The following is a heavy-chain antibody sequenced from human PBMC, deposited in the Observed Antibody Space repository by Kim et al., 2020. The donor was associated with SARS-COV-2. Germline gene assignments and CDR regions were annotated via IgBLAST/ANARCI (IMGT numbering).Heavy chain of an antibody. Sequence: SETLSLTCTVSGGSISSYYWSWIRQPPGKGLEWIGYIYYSGSTNYNPSLKSRVTISVDTSKNQFSLKLSSVTAADTAVYYCARVVLGLRRGWFDPWGQGTLVTVSS. J-gene: IGHJ5*02. D-gene: IGHD4-17*01. CDR1: GGSISSYY. CDR2: IYYSGST. CDR3: ARVVLGLRRGWFDP. V-gene: IGHV4-59*13.